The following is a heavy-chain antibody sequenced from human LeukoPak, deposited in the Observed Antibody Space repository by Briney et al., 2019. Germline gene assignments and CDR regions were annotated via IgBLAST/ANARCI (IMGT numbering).Heavy chain of an antibody. CDR2: ISSSSSTI. Sequence: GGSLRLSCAASGFTFSSYAMHWVRQAPGKGLEWVSYISSSSSTIYYADSVKGRFTISRDNAKNSLYLQMNSLRAEDTALYYCARAGELPGAKAFDIWGQGTMVTVSS. J-gene: IGHJ3*02. CDR3: ARAGELPGAKAFDI. D-gene: IGHD1-26*01. V-gene: IGHV3-48*04. CDR1: GFTFSSYA.